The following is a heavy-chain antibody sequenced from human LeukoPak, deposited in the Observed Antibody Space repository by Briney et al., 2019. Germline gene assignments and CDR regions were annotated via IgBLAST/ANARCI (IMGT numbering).Heavy chain of an antibody. V-gene: IGHV1-69*01. J-gene: IGHJ6*02. CDR2: IIPIFGTA. Sequence: SVKVSCKASGGTFSSYAISWVRQAPGQGLEWMGGIIPIFGTANYAQKFQGRVTVTADESTSTAYMELSSLRSEDTAVYYCARVYYYDSSGYPPDIGGMDVWGQGTTVTVSS. CDR3: ARVYYYDSSGYPPDIGGMDV. D-gene: IGHD3-22*01. CDR1: GGTFSSYA.